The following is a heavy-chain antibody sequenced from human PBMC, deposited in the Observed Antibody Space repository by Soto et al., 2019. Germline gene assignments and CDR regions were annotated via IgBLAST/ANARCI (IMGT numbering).Heavy chain of an antibody. Sequence: EVQLLESGGGFVQPGRSLRLSCAASGFSLSSYGMSWVRQAPGKGLEWDAAIRGSDSSTYYADSVKGRFTISRDNSRNTLYLQMNRLRVEDTAMYYCAKDVNYDILAGDYYYWGQGTLVTVSS. CDR1: GFSLSSYG. V-gene: IGHV3-23*01. J-gene: IGHJ4*02. CDR2: IRGSDSST. CDR3: AKDVNYDILAGDYYY. D-gene: IGHD3-9*01.